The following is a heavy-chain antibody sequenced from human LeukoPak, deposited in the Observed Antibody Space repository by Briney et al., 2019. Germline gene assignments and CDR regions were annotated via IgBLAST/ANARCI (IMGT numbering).Heavy chain of an antibody. V-gene: IGHV3-48*02. Sequence: PGGSLRLSCAASGFTFSSYRMNWVRQAPGKGLEWVSYISSSSSTIYYADSVKGRFTISRDNAKNSLYLQMNSLRDEDTAVYYCARVPIAVAAKTRFDYWGQGTLVTVSS. J-gene: IGHJ4*02. CDR3: ARVPIAVAAKTRFDY. CDR2: ISSSSSTI. D-gene: IGHD6-19*01. CDR1: GFTFSSYR.